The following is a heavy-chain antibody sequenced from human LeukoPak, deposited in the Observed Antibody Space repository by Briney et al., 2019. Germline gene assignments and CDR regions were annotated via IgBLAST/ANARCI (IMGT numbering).Heavy chain of an antibody. Sequence: ASVKVSCKASGYTFTGYYLHWVRQAPGQGLEWMGWINPNSGGTNFAQKFQGRVTMTRDTSISTAYMELSRLRSDDTAVYYCAREAGRGYYMEGVDYWGQGTLVTVSS. D-gene: IGHD3-3*01. CDR3: AREAGRGYYMEGVDY. CDR2: INPNSGGT. J-gene: IGHJ4*02. V-gene: IGHV1-2*02. CDR1: GYTFTGYY.